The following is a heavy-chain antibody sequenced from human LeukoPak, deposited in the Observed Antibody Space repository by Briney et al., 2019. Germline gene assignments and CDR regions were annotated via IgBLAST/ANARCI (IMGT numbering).Heavy chain of an antibody. Sequence: SVKVSCKASGGTFSSYAISWVRQAPGQGLEWMGRIIPILGIANYAQKFQGRVTITADKSTSTAYMELSSLRSEDTAVYYCARNGPDDAFDIWGQGTLVTVSS. CDR2: IIPILGIA. D-gene: IGHD1-1*01. J-gene: IGHJ3*02. CDR3: ARNGPDDAFDI. CDR1: GGTFSSYA. V-gene: IGHV1-69*04.